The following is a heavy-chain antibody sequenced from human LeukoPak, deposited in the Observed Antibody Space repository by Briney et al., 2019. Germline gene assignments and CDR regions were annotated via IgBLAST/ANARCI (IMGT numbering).Heavy chain of an antibody. V-gene: IGHV3-23*01. CDR2: ITGSDTTT. Sequence: AGGSLRLSCAASGFTFSTYALSWVRQAPGKGLEWVSTITGSDTTTAYADSVKGRFTISRDNSKNTMYLHIDSLRAEDTAIYYCAKLIGSSSDIGWGQGTLVTVSS. CDR3: AKLIGSSSDIG. D-gene: IGHD6-6*01. J-gene: IGHJ4*02. CDR1: GFTFSTYA.